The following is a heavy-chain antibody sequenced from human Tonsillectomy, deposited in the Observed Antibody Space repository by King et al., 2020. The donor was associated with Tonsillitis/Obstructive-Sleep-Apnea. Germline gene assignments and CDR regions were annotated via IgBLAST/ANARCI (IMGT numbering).Heavy chain of an antibody. CDR3: ARGRWEITGTQFDP. Sequence: QMPLQESGPGLVKPSGTLSLTCTVSGASISSHYWGWIRQPPGKGLEWIGHISDSGSTNSNPSLKSRVTISVDTYKNQFSLKLTSVTAADTAVYYCARGRWEITGTQFDPWGQGTLVTVSS. CDR1: GASISSHY. V-gene: IGHV4-59*11. J-gene: IGHJ5*02. D-gene: IGHD1-7*01. CDR2: ISDSGST.